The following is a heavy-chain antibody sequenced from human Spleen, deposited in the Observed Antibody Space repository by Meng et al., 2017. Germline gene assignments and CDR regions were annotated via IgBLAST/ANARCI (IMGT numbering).Heavy chain of an antibody. CDR2: IFSNDEK. D-gene: IGHD2-2*01. V-gene: IGHV2-26*01. CDR1: GFSLSNARMG. Sequence: SGPTLVKPTETLTLTCTVSGFSLSNARMGVSWIRQPPGKALEWLAHIFSNDEKSYSTSLKSRLTISKDTSKSQVVLTMTNMDPVDTATYYCARASCSSTSCLYYYYGMDVWGQGTMVTVSS. J-gene: IGHJ6*02. CDR3: ARASCSSTSCLYYYYGMDV.